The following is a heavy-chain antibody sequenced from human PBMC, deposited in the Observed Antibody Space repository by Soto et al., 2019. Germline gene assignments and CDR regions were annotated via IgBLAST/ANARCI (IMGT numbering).Heavy chain of an antibody. CDR2: LKSEAAGGTT. V-gene: IGHV3-15*01. J-gene: IGHJ4*02. Sequence: WVSLRLSCAASGFAFSSAWMSWVRQAPGKGLEWVGRLKSEAAGGTTDYAAPVKGRFTISRDDSKNTLYLQMNSLKTDDTAVYYCSYDSSRGDYWGLGTLVTVSS. CDR1: GFAFSSAW. CDR3: SYDSSRGDY. D-gene: IGHD3-22*01.